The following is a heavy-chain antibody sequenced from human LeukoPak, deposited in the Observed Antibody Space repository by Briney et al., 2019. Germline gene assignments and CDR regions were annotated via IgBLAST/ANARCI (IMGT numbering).Heavy chain of an antibody. CDR3: ARGIVVVPAAMGY. Sequence: ASVKVSCKASGYTFTGYYMHWVRQAPGQGLEWMGWINPNSGGTNYAQKFQGRVTMTRDTSISTAYMELSRLRSDDTAVYYCARGIVVVPAAMGYWGQGTLVTVSS. V-gene: IGHV1-2*02. D-gene: IGHD2-2*01. CDR2: INPNSGGT. CDR1: GYTFTGYY. J-gene: IGHJ4*02.